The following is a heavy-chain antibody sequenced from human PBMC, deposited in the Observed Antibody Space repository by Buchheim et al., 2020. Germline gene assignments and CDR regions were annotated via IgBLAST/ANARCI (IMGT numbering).Heavy chain of an antibody. J-gene: IGHJ4*02. CDR1: GGSISSGGYY. CDR2: IYYSGST. Sequence: QVQLQESGPGLVKPSQTLSLTCTVSGGSISSGGYYWSWIRQHPGKGLEWIGYIYYSGSTYYNPSLKSRVTISVDTAKNQFSLKLSSVTAADTAVYYCARGRGNRYYYDSSGTAYFDYWGQGTL. D-gene: IGHD3-22*01. CDR3: ARGRGNRYYYDSSGTAYFDY. V-gene: IGHV4-31*03.